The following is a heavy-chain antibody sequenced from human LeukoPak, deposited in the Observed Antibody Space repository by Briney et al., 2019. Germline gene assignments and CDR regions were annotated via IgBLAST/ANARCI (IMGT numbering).Heavy chain of an antibody. CDR2: IWHDGNNK. D-gene: IGHD3-9*01. CDR1: GFTFSSYG. V-gene: IGHV3-33*01. J-gene: IGHJ4*02. CDR3: ARSTSSEYDIYHFDY. Sequence: GGSLRLSCAASGFTFSSYGMHWVRQAPGKGLEWVAVIWHDGNNKYYADSVKGRFTISRDNSKNTLYLQMNSLRAEDTAVYYCARSTSSEYDIYHFDYWGQGTLVTVSS.